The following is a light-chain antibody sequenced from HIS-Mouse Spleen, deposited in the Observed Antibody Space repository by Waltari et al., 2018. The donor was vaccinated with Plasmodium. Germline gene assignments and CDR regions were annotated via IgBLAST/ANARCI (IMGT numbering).Light chain of an antibody. J-gene: IGLJ3*02. V-gene: IGLV3-10*01. CDR2: EDS. Sequence: SYELTQPPSVSVSPGQTARITCSGAALPKKHAYWYQQMSGQAPVLVIYEDSKRPSGIPERFSGSSSGTMATLTISGAQVEDEADYYCYSTDSSGNHRVFGGGTKLTVL. CDR3: YSTDSSGNHRV. CDR1: ALPKKH.